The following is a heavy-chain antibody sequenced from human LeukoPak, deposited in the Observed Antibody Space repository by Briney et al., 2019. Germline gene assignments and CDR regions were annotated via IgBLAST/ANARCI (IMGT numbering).Heavy chain of an antibody. V-gene: IGHV3-21*01. D-gene: IGHD3-10*01. J-gene: IGHJ5*02. CDR1: GFTFSTYW. Sequence: GGSLRLSCAAAGFTFSTYWMSWVRQAPGKGLEWVSSISSSSSYIYYADSVKGRFTISRDNAKNSLYLQMNSLRAEDTAVYYCARAPTRDYYLDPWGQGTLVTVPS. CDR3: ARAPTRDYYLDP. CDR2: ISSSSSYI.